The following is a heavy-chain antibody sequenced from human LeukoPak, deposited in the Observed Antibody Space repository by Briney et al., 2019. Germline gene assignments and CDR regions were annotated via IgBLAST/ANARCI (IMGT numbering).Heavy chain of an antibody. J-gene: IGHJ4*02. CDR2: IKLDGSEE. CDR1: GFTFSSYW. V-gene: IGHV3-7*01. CDR3: VRDRERASVDY. Sequence: GGSLRLSCAASGFTFSSYWMSWVRQAPGKGLEWVANIKLDGSEENYVDSVKGRLTISRDNAKNSLYLQMNSLRVEDTAVYYCVRDRERASVDYWAREPWSPSPQ.